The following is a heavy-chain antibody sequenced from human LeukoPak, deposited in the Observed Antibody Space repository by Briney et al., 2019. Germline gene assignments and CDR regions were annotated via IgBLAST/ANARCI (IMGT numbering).Heavy chain of an antibody. J-gene: IGHJ4*02. V-gene: IGHV1-69*06. CDR2: IIPIFGTA. D-gene: IGHD6-19*01. CDR3: ARDRRPGAIGAPNSSSGTE. CDR1: GGTFSSYA. Sequence: ASVKVSCKASGGTFSSYAISWVRQAPGQGLEWMGGIIPIFGTANYAQKFQGRVTITADKSTSTAYMELSSLRSEDTAVYYCARDRRPGAIGAPNSSSGTEWGQGTLVTVSS.